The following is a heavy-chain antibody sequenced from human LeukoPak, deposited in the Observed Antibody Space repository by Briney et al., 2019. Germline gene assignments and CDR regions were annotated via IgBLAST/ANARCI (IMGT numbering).Heavy chain of an antibody. V-gene: IGHV3-7*01. Sequence: GGSLRLSCAASGFTFSNFWINWVRQAPGKGLEWVANIKEDGSKKNYVDSVKGRFTISRDNAKNSLYLQMNSLRAEDTAVYYCWIRGSMDVWGKGTTVTVSS. J-gene: IGHJ6*03. D-gene: IGHD2-2*03. CDR1: GFTFSNFW. CDR2: IKEDGSKK. CDR3: WIRGSMDV.